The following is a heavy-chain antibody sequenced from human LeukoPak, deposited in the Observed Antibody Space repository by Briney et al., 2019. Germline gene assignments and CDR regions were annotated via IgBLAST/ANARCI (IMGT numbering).Heavy chain of an antibody. CDR2: INHSGST. Sequence: SETLSLTCAVYGGSFSGYYWSWIRQPPGKGLGWIGEINHSGSTNYNPSLKSRVTISVDTSKNQFSLKLSSVTAADTAVCYCARPRGSPIWGQGTMVTVSS. V-gene: IGHV4-34*01. J-gene: IGHJ3*02. CDR1: GGSFSGYY. D-gene: IGHD3-10*01. CDR3: ARPRGSPI.